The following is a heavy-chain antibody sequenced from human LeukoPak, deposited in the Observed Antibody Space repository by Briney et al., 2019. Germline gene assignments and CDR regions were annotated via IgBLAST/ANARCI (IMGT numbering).Heavy chain of an antibody. CDR2: IHPEGNEK. Sequence: GGSLRLSCAVSGFTFSIFWMSWVRQAPGRGLEWVANIHPEGNEKYHVESVKGRFTISRDNAKNSLFLQMNGLRVEDTAVYYCARGDDFSGDHWGQGTLVTVSS. CDR1: GFTFSIFW. CDR3: ARGDDFSGDH. V-gene: IGHV3-7*04. J-gene: IGHJ4*02. D-gene: IGHD1-1*01.